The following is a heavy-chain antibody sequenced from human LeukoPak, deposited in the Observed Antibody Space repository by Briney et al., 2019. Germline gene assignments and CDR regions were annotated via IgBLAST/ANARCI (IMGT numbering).Heavy chain of an antibody. CDR3: ARGRVWSGYYRGPYYFDY. V-gene: IGHV3-21*01. CDR2: ISSSSSYI. D-gene: IGHD3-3*01. CDR1: GFTFSSYS. J-gene: IGHJ4*02. Sequence: KTGGSLRLSCAASGFTFSSYSMNWVRQAPGKGLEWVSSISSSSSYIYYADSVKGRFNISRDNAKNSLYLQMNSLRAEDTAVYYCARGRVWSGYYRGPYYFDYWGQGTLVTVSS.